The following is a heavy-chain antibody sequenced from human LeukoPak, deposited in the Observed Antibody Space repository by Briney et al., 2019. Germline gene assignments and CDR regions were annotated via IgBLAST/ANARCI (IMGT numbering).Heavy chain of an antibody. V-gene: IGHV3-33*08. J-gene: IGHJ5*02. D-gene: IGHD3-22*01. CDR1: GFTFSSYA. CDR2: IWYDGSNK. Sequence: QSGRSLRLSCAASGFTFSSYAMHWVRQAPGKGLEWVAVIWYDGSNKYYADSVKGRFTISRDNSKNTLYLQMNSLRAEDTAVYYCAREDSSAYPNWFDPWGQGTLVTVSS. CDR3: AREDSSAYPNWFDP.